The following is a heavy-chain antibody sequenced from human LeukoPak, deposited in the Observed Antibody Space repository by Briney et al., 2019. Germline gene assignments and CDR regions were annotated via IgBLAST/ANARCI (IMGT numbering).Heavy chain of an antibody. V-gene: IGHV3-33*01. D-gene: IGHD6-13*01. J-gene: IGHJ5*02. CDR3: VRGVGVSRFNYFDP. Sequence: GGSLTLSCAASGFTFSSFGMHWVRQAPGQGQEWGAVIWYDASNKYYADSLKGRFTISRDNSKNTLFLQMNSLRDDDTAVYYCVRGVGVSRFNYFDPWGQGTLVIVSS. CDR2: IWYDASNK. CDR1: GFTFSSFG.